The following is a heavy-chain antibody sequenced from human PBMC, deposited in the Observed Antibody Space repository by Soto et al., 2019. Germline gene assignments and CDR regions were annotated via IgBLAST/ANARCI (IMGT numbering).Heavy chain of an antibody. J-gene: IGHJ2*01. CDR1: GYTFTSYY. CDR3: ARDFEIAAAGPKWYFDL. V-gene: IGHV1-46*01. Sequence: QVQLVQSGAEVKKPGASVKVSCKASGYTFTSYYMHWVRQAPGQGLEWMGIINPSGGSTSYAQKFQGRVIMTRDTSTSTVYMELSSLRSEDTAVYYCARDFEIAAAGPKWYFDLWGRGTLVTVSS. CDR2: INPSGGST. D-gene: IGHD6-13*01.